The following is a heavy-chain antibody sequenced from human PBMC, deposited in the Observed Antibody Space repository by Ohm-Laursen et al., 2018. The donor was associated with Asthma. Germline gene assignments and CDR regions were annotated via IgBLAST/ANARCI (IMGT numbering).Heavy chain of an antibody. V-gene: IGHV4-39*07. CDR3: AAYSSSGRAFDI. CDR1: GGSISSSSYY. CDR2: IYYSGST. J-gene: IGHJ3*02. Sequence: SDTLSLTCPVSGGSISSSSYYWGWIRQPPGKGLEWIGSIYYSGSTYYNPSLKSRVTISVDTSKNQFSLKLSSVTAADTAVYYCAAYSSSGRAFDIWGQGTMVTVSS. D-gene: IGHD6-6*01.